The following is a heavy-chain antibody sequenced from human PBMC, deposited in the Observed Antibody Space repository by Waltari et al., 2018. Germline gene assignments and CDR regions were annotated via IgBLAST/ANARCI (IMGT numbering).Heavy chain of an antibody. D-gene: IGHD3-3*01. J-gene: IGHJ6*03. CDR3: ARDSSPKKRTSVVGVLYFMDV. V-gene: IGHV4-4*07. CDR1: GDSIRGYY. Sequence: QVQLPESGPGLVRPSETLSLTCTVSGDSIRGYYWTWLRPSAGKGLEWIGRIHSGGNTNYNPSLKSRVTMSVDRSKNQFSLNLSFVTAADTAVYYCARDSSPKKRTSVVGVLYFMDVWGKGTTVTVSS. CDR2: IHSGGNT.